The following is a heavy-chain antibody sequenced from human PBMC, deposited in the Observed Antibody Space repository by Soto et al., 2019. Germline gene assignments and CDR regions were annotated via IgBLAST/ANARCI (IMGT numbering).Heavy chain of an antibody. J-gene: IGHJ4*02. CDR1: GYTFTSYG. CDR3: AKGCRSGGSCREPFDY. D-gene: IGHD2-15*01. Sequence: GASVKVSCKASGYTFTSYGISWVRQAPGQGLEWMGWISAYNGNTNYAQKLQGRVTMTTDTSTSTAYMELRSLRSDDTAVYYCAKGCRSGGSCREPFDYWGQGTLVTVSS. CDR2: ISAYNGNT. V-gene: IGHV1-18*01.